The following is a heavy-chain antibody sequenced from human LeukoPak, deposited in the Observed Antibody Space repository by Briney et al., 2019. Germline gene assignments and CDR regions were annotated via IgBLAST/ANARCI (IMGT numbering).Heavy chain of an antibody. CDR1: GYTFTSYA. Sequence: ASVTVSCKASGYTFTSYAMNWVRQAPGQGLEWMGWINTNTGNPTYAQGFTGRFVFSLDTSVSTAYLQISSLKAEDTAVYYCARDLDCSSTSCYSFDPWGQGTLVTVSS. V-gene: IGHV7-4-1*02. CDR2: INTNTGNP. J-gene: IGHJ5*02. D-gene: IGHD2-2*01. CDR3: ARDLDCSSTSCYSFDP.